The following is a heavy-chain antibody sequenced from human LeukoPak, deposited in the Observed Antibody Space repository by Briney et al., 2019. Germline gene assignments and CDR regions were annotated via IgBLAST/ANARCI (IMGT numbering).Heavy chain of an antibody. CDR2: IYYSGST. CDR3: ARLPRYNSGFYATDY. Sequence: SETLSLTCTVSGGSISSYYWSWIRQPPGKGLEWIGYIYYSGSTNYNPSLKSRVTISVDTSKNQSSLKLISVTAADTAVYYCARLPRYNSGFYATDYWGQGTLVTVSS. CDR1: GGSISSYY. J-gene: IGHJ4*02. D-gene: IGHD5-18*01. V-gene: IGHV4-59*08.